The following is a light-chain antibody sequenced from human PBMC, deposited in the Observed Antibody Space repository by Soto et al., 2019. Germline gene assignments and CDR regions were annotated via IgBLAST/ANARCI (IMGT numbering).Light chain of an antibody. Sequence: NFMLTQPHSVSESPGKTVTISCTRSSGSIASSYVQWYRQPPGSAPTTVIYEDYQRPSGVSDRFSGSIDTSSNSASLSISGLRTEDEADYYCQSYDSSSWVFGGGTKLTVL. CDR1: SGSIASSY. V-gene: IGLV6-57*04. CDR2: EDY. CDR3: QSYDSSSWV. J-gene: IGLJ3*02.